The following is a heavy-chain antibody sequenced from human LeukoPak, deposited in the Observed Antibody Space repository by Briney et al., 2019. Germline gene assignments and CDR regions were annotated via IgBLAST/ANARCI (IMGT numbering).Heavy chain of an antibody. CDR3: ARGQVTVSY. J-gene: IGHJ4*02. CDR2: INHSGST. V-gene: IGHV4-34*01. Sequence: PSETLSLTCAVYGGSFSGYYWSWIRQPPGKGLEWIGEINHSGSTNYNPSLKSRVTISVGTSKNQFSLKLSSVTAADTAVYYCARGQVTVSYWGQGTLVTVSS. CDR1: GGSFSGYY. D-gene: IGHD2-21*02.